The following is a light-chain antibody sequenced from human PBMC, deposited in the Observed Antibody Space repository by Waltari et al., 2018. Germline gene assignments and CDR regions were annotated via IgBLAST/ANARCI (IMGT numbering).Light chain of an antibody. CDR2: KIS. V-gene: IGKV2-24*01. CDR1: QSLVHRNGNTY. Sequence: DLVMTQTPLSALVTLGHSASISCRSSQSLVHRNGNTYFGWLHQKPGQSPRPLSYKISNRFSGVPDRFSGSGAGTDFTLEISRVEAEDVGVYYCVQATHFPRTFGQGTKVEIK. CDR3: VQATHFPRT. J-gene: IGKJ1*01.